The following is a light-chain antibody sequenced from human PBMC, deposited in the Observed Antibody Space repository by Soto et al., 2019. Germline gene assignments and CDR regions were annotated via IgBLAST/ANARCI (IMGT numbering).Light chain of an antibody. J-gene: IGLJ1*01. V-gene: IGLV2-8*01. CDR3: SSYAGSTTFDV. CDR1: NSDVGGYNY. Sequence: QSALTQPPSASGSPGQSVAISCTGTNSDVGGYNYVSWYQQHPGKAPKLMIYDVNKRPSGVPDRFSGSKSGDTASLTVSGLQAEDEADYYCSSYAGSTTFDVFGTGTKVTV. CDR2: DVN.